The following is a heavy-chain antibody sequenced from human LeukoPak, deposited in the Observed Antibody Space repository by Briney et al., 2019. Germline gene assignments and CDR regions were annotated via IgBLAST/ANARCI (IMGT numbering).Heavy chain of an antibody. CDR2: IYYSGST. Sequence: SETLSLTCTVSGGSMSSFYWSWIRQQPGKGLEWIGYIYYSGSTNYNPSLKSRVTISIDTSRNQFSLKLSSVTAADAAVYYCARQGTYTATFDYWGQGSLVTVSS. V-gene: IGHV4-59*08. CDR1: GGSMSSFY. D-gene: IGHD5-18*01. CDR3: ARQGTYTATFDY. J-gene: IGHJ4*02.